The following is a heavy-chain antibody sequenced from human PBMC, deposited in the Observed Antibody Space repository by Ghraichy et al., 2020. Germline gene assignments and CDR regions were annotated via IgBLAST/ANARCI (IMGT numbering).Heavy chain of an antibody. CDR1: GFTFSNYV. V-gene: IGHV3-23*01. J-gene: IGHJ6*02. Sequence: GGSLRLSCAASGFTFSNYVMSLVRQAPGKGLEWVSAISGSGGSTYYTESLKGRFTISRDNSKNTLILQMNSLRAEDTAVYYCAKGIAAGTTTISYYYNGMDIWGQGTKVTVSS. CDR2: ISGSGGST. D-gene: IGHD6-13*01. CDR3: AKGIAAGTTTISYYYNGMDI.